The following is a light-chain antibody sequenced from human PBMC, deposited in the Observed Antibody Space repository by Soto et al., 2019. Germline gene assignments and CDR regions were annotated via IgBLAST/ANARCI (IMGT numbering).Light chain of an antibody. CDR2: VAS. CDR3: QQTYSDPPWT. V-gene: IGKV1-39*01. Sequence: DIQMTQSPSFLSASVGDRVTITCRASQDIRSSLNWYQQKPGKAPKFLIYVASSLQTGVPPRFSGSGSGTDVTLTISGLQAEDYATYFCQQTYSDPPWTFGQGTKVEV. CDR1: QDIRSS. J-gene: IGKJ1*01.